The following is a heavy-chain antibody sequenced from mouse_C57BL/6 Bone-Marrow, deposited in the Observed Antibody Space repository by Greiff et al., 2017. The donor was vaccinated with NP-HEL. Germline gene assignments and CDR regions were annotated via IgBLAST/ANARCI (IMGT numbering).Heavy chain of an antibody. D-gene: IGHD2-3*01. CDR1: GFTFSDYG. V-gene: IGHV5-17*01. CDR2: ISSGSSTI. J-gene: IGHJ4*01. Sequence: DVMLVESGGGLVKPGGSLKLSCAASGFTFSDYGMHWVRQAPEKGLEWVAYISSGSSTIYYAATVKGRFTFSRANSTNTLFLQMTSLRSEDTAMYYCARGKDDGTGVDYWGQGTSVTVSA. CDR3: ARGKDDGTGVDY.